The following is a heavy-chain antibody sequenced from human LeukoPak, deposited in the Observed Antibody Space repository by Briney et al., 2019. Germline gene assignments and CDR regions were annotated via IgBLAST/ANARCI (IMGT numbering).Heavy chain of an antibody. V-gene: IGHV4-4*07. CDR3: ARGRYCSADICSGGDAFDI. CDR2: IYTRGST. D-gene: IGHD2-15*01. J-gene: IGHJ3*02. Sequence: PSETLSLTCTVSGGSINNYYWSWIRQPAGKGLEWIGRIYTRGSTNYNPSLKSRVTMSVDTSKNQFSLKLSFVTAADTAVCYCARGRYCSADICSGGDAFDIWGQGTMVSVSS. CDR1: GGSINNYY.